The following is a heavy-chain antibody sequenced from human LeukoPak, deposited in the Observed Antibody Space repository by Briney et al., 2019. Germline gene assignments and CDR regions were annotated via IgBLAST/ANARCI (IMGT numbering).Heavy chain of an antibody. V-gene: IGHV4-34*01. CDR3: ARVGGTPQS. Sequence: SETLSLTCAVYGGSFSGYYWSWIRQPPGKGLEWIGEINHSGSTNYNPSLKSRVTISVDTSKNQFSLKLSFVTAADTAVYYCARVGGTPQSWGQGTLVTVSS. CDR1: GGSFSGYY. J-gene: IGHJ4*02. D-gene: IGHD1-26*01. CDR2: INHSGST.